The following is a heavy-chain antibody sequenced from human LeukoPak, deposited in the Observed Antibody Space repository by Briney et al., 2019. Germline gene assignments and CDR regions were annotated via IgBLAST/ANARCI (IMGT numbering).Heavy chain of an antibody. D-gene: IGHD5-24*01. Sequence: SETLSLTCTVSGASISGYYWNWIRQPAGKGLEWIGRTGATNYNPSLKGRVTMSVDTSRNQLSLTLISVTAADTAVYYCARNYRGSNYFDHWGPGTLVTVSS. J-gene: IGHJ4*02. V-gene: IGHV4-4*07. CDR2: TGAT. CDR1: GASISGYY. CDR3: ARNYRGSNYFDH.